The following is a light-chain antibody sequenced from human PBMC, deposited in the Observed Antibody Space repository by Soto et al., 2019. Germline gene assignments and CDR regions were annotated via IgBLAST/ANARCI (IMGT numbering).Light chain of an antibody. V-gene: IGKV3-11*01. CDR1: QSVRSY. CDR2: DAF. J-gene: IGKJ4*01. Sequence: IVLTHSPTTLSLSPGERATLSCRASQSVRSYLAWYQQKPGQAPRLLIYDAFNRATGIPARFSGSGSGTDFTLTISSLEPEDFAVYYCHQRSNWPENFGGGTKVDIK. CDR3: HQRSNWPEN.